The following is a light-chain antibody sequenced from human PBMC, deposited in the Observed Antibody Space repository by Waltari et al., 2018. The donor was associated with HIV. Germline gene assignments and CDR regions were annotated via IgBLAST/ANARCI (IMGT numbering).Light chain of an antibody. CDR2: LGS. CDR3: MQSLQTPST. V-gene: IGKV2-28*01. Sequence: IVMTQSPLSLPVTPGEPASISCRSSQSLVTSNGWKYLDWYLQKPGQSPQLLIYLGSYRASGVPDRFSGSGSGTDFTLKISRVEAEDVGVYYCMQSLQTPSTFGQGTKLEMK. J-gene: IGKJ2*02. CDR1: QSLVTSNGWKY.